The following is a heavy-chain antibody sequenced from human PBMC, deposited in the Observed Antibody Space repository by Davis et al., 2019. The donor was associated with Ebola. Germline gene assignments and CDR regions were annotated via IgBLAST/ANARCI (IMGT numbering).Heavy chain of an antibody. CDR3: ARLAPYYYYMDV. V-gene: IGHV3-7*01. CDR2: IKQDGSEK. Sequence: GESLKISCAASEFTFSNYWMSWVRQAPGKGLEWVANIKQDGSEKYYVDSVKGRFTISRDNAKNTLYVQMNSLRAEDTAVYYCARLAPYYYYMDVWGKGTTVTVSS. J-gene: IGHJ6*03. CDR1: EFTFSNYW.